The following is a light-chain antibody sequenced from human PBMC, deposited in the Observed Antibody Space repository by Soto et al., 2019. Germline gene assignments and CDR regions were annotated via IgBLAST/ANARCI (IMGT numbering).Light chain of an antibody. Sequence: EIVLTQSPGTLSLSPGERATLSCRASQSVSSSYLAWYQQKPGQAPRLLIYGASSRATGIPDGFSGSGSGTDFTLTISRLEPEDFAVYYCQQYGSSTWTFGQGTKVDI. CDR2: GAS. V-gene: IGKV3-20*01. CDR1: QSVSSSY. CDR3: QQYGSSTWT. J-gene: IGKJ1*01.